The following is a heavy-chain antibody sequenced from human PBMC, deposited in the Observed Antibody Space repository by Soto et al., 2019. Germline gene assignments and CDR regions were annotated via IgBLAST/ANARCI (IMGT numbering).Heavy chain of an antibody. CDR1: GGSISSNNYY. V-gene: IGHV4-39*01. D-gene: IGHD3-16*01. CDR3: AIQIGGRLRTFHH. CDR2: IYYSGST. Sequence: QLQLQESGPGLVKPSETLSLTCTVSGGSISSNNYYWGWIRQPPGKGLEWIGSIYYSGSTYYNPALKSRVTISVDTSKNQFSRKLSSVTAADTAVGYCAIQIGGRLRTFHHGGQGTLVTVSS. J-gene: IGHJ4*02.